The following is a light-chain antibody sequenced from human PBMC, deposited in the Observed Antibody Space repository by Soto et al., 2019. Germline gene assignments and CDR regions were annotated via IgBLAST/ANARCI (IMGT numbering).Light chain of an antibody. CDR3: QTWGTGIHEVV. CDR2: VNNDGSH. CDR1: SGHSNYA. V-gene: IGLV4-69*01. J-gene: IGLJ2*01. Sequence: QPVLTQSPSASASLGASVKLTCTLSSGHSNYAIAWHQQQPEKGPRYLMIVNNDGSHNKGDGIPDRFSGSKSGAERYLTISSLQSEDEADYYCQTWGTGIHEVVFGGGTQVTVL.